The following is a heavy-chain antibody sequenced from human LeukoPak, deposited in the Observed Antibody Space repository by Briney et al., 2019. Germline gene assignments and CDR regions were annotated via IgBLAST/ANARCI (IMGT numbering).Heavy chain of an antibody. CDR3: ARLEWELLVDY. CDR2: INHSGST. V-gene: IGHV4-39*07. Sequence: SETLSLTCTVSGGSISSSSYYWGWIRQPPGKGLEWIGEINHSGSTNYNPSLKSRVTISVDTSKNQFSLKLSSVTAADTAVYYCARLEWELLVDYWGQGTLVTVSS. CDR1: GGSISSSSYY. J-gene: IGHJ4*02. D-gene: IGHD1-26*01.